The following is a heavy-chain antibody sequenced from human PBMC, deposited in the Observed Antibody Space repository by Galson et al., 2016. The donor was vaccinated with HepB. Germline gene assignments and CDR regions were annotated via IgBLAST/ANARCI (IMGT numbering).Heavy chain of an antibody. CDR2: ISYDGSNK. CDR3: ARDVSCSTTSCQNNWFDP. CDR1: GFTFSTFA. D-gene: IGHD2-2*01. V-gene: IGHV3-30*04. J-gene: IGHJ5*02. Sequence: SLRLSCAASGFTFSTFAFHWVRQAPGKGLEWVALISYDGSNKFYADSVKGRFTISRDISKNTVYLQMNSLRAEDTAVYSCARDVSCSTTSCQNNWFDPWGQGTLVTVSS.